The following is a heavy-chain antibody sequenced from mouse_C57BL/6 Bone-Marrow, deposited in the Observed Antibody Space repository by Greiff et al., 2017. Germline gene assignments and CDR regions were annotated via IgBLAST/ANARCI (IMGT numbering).Heavy chain of an antibody. CDR3: TIYYYGSSYFDY. Sequence: VQGVESGAELVRPGASVTLSCKASGYTFTDYEMHWVKQTPVHGLEWIGAIDPETGGTAYNQKFKGKAILTADKSSSTAYMELRSLTSEDSAVYYCTIYYYGSSYFDYWGQGTTLTVSS. V-gene: IGHV1-15*01. D-gene: IGHD1-1*01. CDR1: GYTFTDYE. J-gene: IGHJ2*01. CDR2: IDPETGGT.